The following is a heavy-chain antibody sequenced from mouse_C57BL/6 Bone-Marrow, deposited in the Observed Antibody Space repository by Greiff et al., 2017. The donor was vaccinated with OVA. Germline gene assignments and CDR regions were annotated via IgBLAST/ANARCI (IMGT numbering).Heavy chain of an antibody. J-gene: IGHJ2*01. D-gene: IGHD1-1*01. V-gene: IGHV14-4*01. CDR2: IDPENGDT. CDR3: TRNYYGSRDY. CDR1: GFNIKDDY. Sequence: EVQGVESGAELVRPGASVKLSCTASGFNIKDDYMHWVKQRPEQGLEWIGWIDPENGDTEYASKFQGKATITADTSSNTAYLQLSSLTSEDTAVYYCTRNYYGSRDYWGQGTTLTVSS.